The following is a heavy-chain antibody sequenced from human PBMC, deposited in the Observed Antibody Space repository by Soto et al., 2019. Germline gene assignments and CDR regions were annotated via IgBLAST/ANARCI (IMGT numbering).Heavy chain of an antibody. CDR3: VGGDYDFRSGFYPFDY. V-gene: IGHV3-53*01. Sequence: GGSLRLSCAASGFSVSGNYMGWVRRAPGKGLECVSLIYNGGDTYYAASVKGRFTISSDNSKNTLYLDMRSLRVEDTAVYICVGGDYDFRSGFYPFDYWGLGTLVTVSS. CDR2: IYNGGDT. D-gene: IGHD3-3*01. J-gene: IGHJ4*01. CDR1: GFSVSGNY.